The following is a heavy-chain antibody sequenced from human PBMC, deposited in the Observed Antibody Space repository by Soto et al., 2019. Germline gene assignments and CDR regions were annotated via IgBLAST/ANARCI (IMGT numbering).Heavy chain of an antibody. CDR1: GGSISSYY. D-gene: IGHD3-3*01. CDR2: IYYSGST. V-gene: IGHV4-59*12. CDR3: ARDSLDFWSGNDAFEI. Sequence: SETLSLTCTVSGGSISSYYWSWIRQPPGKGLEWIGYIYYSGSTNYNPSLKSRVTISVDTSKNQFSLKLSSVTAADTAVYYCARDSLDFWSGNDAFEIWGQGSMVTV. J-gene: IGHJ3*02.